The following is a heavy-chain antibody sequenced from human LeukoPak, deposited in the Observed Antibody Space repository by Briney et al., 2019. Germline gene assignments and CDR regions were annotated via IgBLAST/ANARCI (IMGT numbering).Heavy chain of an antibody. D-gene: IGHD6-19*01. J-gene: IGHJ4*02. CDR1: GFTLGGYA. V-gene: IGHV3-23*01. CDR2: LSGGGVST. Sequence: QPGGSLRLSCAASGFTLGGYAMSWVRQPPGKGLEWFSGLSGGGVSTYYADSVKGRFTISRDHSKNTLYLQMNSLRAEDTAVYYCAKSGGWPYYFDYWGQGTLVTVSS. CDR3: AKSGGWPYYFDY.